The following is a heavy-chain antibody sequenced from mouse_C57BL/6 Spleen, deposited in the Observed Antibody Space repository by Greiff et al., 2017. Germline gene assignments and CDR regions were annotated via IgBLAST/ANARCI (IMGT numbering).Heavy chain of an antibody. Sequence: VQLQQPGAELVRPGASVTLSCKASGYTFTDYEMHWVKQTPVHGLEWIGAIDPETGGTAYNQKFKGKAILTADKSSSTAYMELRSLTSEDSAVYYCSGTGFAYWGQGTLVTVSA. J-gene: IGHJ3*01. V-gene: IGHV1-15*01. CDR1: GYTFTDYE. CDR3: SGTGFAY. CDR2: IDPETGGT. D-gene: IGHD4-1*01.